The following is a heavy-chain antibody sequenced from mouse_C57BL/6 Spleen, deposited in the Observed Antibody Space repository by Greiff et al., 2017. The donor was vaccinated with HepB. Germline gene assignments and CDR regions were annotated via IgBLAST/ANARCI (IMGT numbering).Heavy chain of an antibody. CDR2: IDPETGGT. D-gene: IGHD2-14*01. CDR1: GYTFTDYE. J-gene: IGHJ3*01. CDR3: TRPDYRGFAY. Sequence: SGAELVRPGASVTLSCKASGYTFTDYEMHWVKQTPVHGLEWIGAIDPETGGTAYNQKFKGKAILTADKSSSTAYMELRSLTSEDSAVYYCTRPDYRGFAYWGQGTLVTVSA. V-gene: IGHV1-15*01.